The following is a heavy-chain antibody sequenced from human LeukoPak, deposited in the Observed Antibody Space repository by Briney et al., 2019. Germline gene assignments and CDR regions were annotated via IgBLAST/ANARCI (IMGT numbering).Heavy chain of an antibody. CDR3: ASLRERSYYARGFDY. Sequence: SETLSLTCTVSSDSIFTSNWWSWVRQPPGKGLEWIGQIFHSGSTYYNPSLKSRVTISVDTSKNQFSLKLSSVTAADTAVFYCASLRERSYYARGFDYWGQGTLVTVSS. CDR1: SDSIFTSNW. J-gene: IGHJ4*02. D-gene: IGHD1-26*01. V-gene: IGHV4-4*02. CDR2: IFHSGST.